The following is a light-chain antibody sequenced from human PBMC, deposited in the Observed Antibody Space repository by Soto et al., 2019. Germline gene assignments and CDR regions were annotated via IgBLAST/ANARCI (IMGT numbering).Light chain of an antibody. Sequence: QSALTQPPSASGSPGQSVTISCTGTSSDVGGYKFVSWYQQHPGKAPKLLIYEVTQRPSGVPDRFSGSKSGNTASLTVSGLQAEHDADYYCSSYAGSNMGVFGTGTKLTVL. J-gene: IGLJ1*01. CDR3: SSYAGSNMGV. CDR1: SSDVGGYKF. CDR2: EVT. V-gene: IGLV2-8*01.